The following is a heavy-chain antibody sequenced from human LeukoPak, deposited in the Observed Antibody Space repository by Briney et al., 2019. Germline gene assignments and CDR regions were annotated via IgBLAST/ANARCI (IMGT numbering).Heavy chain of an antibody. V-gene: IGHV4-59*01. D-gene: IGHD4-17*01. J-gene: IGHJ4*02. CDR2: IYYSGSS. Sequence: SETLSLTCTVSGGSISSYYWSWIRQPPGKGLEWIGYIYYSGSSNYNPSLKSRVTISVDTSKNQFSLKLSSVTAADTAVYYCARDDYAGVDYWGQGTLVTVSS. CDR1: GGSISSYY. CDR3: ARDDYAGVDY.